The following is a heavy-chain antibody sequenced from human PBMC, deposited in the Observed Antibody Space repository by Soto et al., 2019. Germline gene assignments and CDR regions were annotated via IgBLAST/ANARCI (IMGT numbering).Heavy chain of an antibody. CDR3: ARELGYYYYYGMDV. V-gene: IGHV4-30-2*01. CDR2: IYHSGST. CDR1: GGSISSGGYS. D-gene: IGHD7-27*01. J-gene: IGHJ6*02. Sequence: TSETLSLTCAVSGGSISSGGYSWSWIRQPPGKGLEWIGYIYHSGSTYYNPSLKSRVTISVDRSKNQFSLKLSSVTAADTAVYYCARELGYYYYYGMDVWGQGTTVTVSS.